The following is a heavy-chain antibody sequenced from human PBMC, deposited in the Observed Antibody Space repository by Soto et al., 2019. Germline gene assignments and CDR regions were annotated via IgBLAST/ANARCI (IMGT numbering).Heavy chain of an antibody. D-gene: IGHD3-22*01. CDR3: ARGHDSSGYYWFDP. J-gene: IGHJ5*02. Sequence: QVQLVQSGAEVKKPGSSVKVSCKASGGTFSSYTISWVRQAPGQGLEWTGRIIPILGIANYAQKFQGRVTITADKSTSTAYMELSSLRSEDTAVYYCARGHDSSGYYWFDPWGQGTLVTVSS. CDR1: GGTFSSYT. CDR2: IIPILGIA. V-gene: IGHV1-69*02.